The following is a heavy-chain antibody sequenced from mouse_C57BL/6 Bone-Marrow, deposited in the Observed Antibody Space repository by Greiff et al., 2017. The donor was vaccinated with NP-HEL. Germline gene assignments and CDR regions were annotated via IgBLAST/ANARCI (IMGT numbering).Heavy chain of an antibody. CDR3: ARGNGNYVILFAY. Sequence: QVQLKQPGTELVKPGASVKLSCKASGYTFTSYWMHWVKQRPGQGLEWIGNINPSNGGTNYNEKFKSKATLTVDKSSSTAYMQLSSLTSEDSAVYYCARGNGNYVILFAYWGQGTLVTVSA. V-gene: IGHV1-53*01. J-gene: IGHJ3*01. CDR2: INPSNGGT. CDR1: GYTFTSYW. D-gene: IGHD2-1*01.